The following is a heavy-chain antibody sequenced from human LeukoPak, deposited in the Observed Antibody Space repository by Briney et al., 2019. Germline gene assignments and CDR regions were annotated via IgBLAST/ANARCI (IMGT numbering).Heavy chain of an antibody. V-gene: IGHV3-48*04. Sequence: GGSLRLSRAASGFTFSSYSMNWVRQAPGKGLEWVSYISSSSSTIYYADSVKGRFTISRDNAKNSLYLKMNSLRAEDTAVYYCARANYYDSSGYYGTFDYWGQGTLVTVSS. CDR2: ISSSSSTI. CDR3: ARANYYDSSGYYGTFDY. D-gene: IGHD3-22*01. CDR1: GFTFSSYS. J-gene: IGHJ4*02.